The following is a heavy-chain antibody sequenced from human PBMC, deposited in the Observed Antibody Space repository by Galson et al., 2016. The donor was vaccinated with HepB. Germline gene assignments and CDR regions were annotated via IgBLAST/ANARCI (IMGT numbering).Heavy chain of an antibody. CDR2: ISGSGGTT. V-gene: IGHV3-23*01. CDR1: GFTFSSYA. D-gene: IGHD6-19*01. CDR3: AKGTISGWYYFDY. Sequence: SLRLSCAVSGFTFSSYAMSWVRQAPGKGLEWVSAISGSGGTTNYADSVKGRFTISRDNPKNTLYLQMNSLRAEDTAVYYCAKGTISGWYYFDYWGQGTLVTVSS. J-gene: IGHJ4*02.